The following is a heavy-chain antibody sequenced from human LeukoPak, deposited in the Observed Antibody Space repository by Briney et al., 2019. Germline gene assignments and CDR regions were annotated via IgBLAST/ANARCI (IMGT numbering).Heavy chain of an antibody. CDR3: AEAASVRGISY. J-gene: IGHJ4*02. CDR2: INGDGSTT. D-gene: IGHD3-10*01. Sequence: PGGSLRLSCAAPGFTFSTHWMHSVRLPPGKGPLWVSHINGDGSTTNYAASVKGRFTISRDNAKNTLYLQMNSLRAEDTAVYYCAEAASVRGISYWGQGTLVTVSS. CDR1: GFTFSTHW. V-gene: IGHV3-74*01.